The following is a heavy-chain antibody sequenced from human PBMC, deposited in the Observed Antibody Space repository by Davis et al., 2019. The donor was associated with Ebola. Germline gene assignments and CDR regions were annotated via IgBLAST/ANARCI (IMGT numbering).Heavy chain of an antibody. D-gene: IGHD3-10*01. J-gene: IGHJ6*02. Sequence: SETLSLTCTVSGGSISSYYWSWIRQPPGKGLEWIGHIYYTGSTNYNPSLKSRVTISVDTSKNQFSLKLSSVTAADTAVYYCARGSAYYYGSGSYRGYGMDVWGQGTTVTVSS. CDR2: IYYTGST. V-gene: IGHV4-59*01. CDR3: ARGSAYYYGSGSYRGYGMDV. CDR1: GGSISSYY.